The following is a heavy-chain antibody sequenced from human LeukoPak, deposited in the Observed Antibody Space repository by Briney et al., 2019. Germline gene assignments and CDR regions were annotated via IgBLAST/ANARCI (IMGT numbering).Heavy chain of an antibody. V-gene: IGHV3-11*01. CDR3: ASGLLDSSGYFLNY. J-gene: IGHJ4*02. D-gene: IGHD3-22*01. CDR2: ISSSGSTI. Sequence: NPGGSLRLSCAASGFTFSDYYMSWLRQAPGKGLEWASYISSSGSTIYYADSVKGRFTISRDNAKNSLYLQMNSLRAEDTAVYYCASGLLDSSGYFLNYWGRGTLVTVSS. CDR1: GFTFSDYY.